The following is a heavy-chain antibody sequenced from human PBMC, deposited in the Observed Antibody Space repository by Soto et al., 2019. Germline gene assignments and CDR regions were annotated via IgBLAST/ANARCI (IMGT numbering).Heavy chain of an antibody. CDR1: GFTFSNYG. J-gene: IGHJ3*01. D-gene: IGHD6-19*01. Sequence: EVQLLESGGGLAQPGGSLRLTCAASGFTFSNYGMAWVRQAQGTGLEWVASISSTGGNTYYADSVKGRFSISRDDAKNTFYLQMHSLRADDTALYYCAKVGIGWSDVFDVWGQGTKVTVSS. CDR3: AKVGIGWSDVFDV. V-gene: IGHV3-23*01. CDR2: ISSTGGNT.